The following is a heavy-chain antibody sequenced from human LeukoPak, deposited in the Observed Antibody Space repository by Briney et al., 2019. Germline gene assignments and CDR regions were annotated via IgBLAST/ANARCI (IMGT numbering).Heavy chain of an antibody. Sequence: PSETLSLTCAVSGGSISNNNWWSWVRQPPGEGLEWIGEVYHSGNTNYNPSLKSRITMSVDKSKNQFFLNLSSVTAADTAVYYCAGLVGRYSSGLYYYYFDYWGQGTLVTVSS. CDR2: VYHSGNT. J-gene: IGHJ4*02. CDR3: AGLVGRYSSGLYYYYFDY. V-gene: IGHV4-4*02. D-gene: IGHD3-22*01. CDR1: GGSISNNNW.